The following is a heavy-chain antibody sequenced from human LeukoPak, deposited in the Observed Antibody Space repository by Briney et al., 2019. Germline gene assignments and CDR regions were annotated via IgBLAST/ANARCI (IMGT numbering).Heavy chain of an antibody. D-gene: IGHD2-15*01. CDR3: AKAPVTTCRGAFCYPFDY. CDR2: ISMGSGNT. Sequence: GGSLRLSCAASGFTFTNYDMSWVRQAPGKGLEWVSAISMGSGNTYYADSVKGRFTISRDSSKNTLYLQMNSLRAEDTAVYYCAKAPVTTCRGAFCYPFDYWGLGTLVTVSS. CDR1: GFTFTNYD. V-gene: IGHV3-23*01. J-gene: IGHJ4*02.